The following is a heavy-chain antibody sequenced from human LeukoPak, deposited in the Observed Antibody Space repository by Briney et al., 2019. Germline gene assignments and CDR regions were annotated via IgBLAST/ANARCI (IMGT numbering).Heavy chain of an antibody. CDR3: ARGEGDYEAYYFDY. CDR2: IYYSGSN. CDR1: GGSISSYY. Sequence: PSETLSLTCTVSGGSISSYYWSWIRQPPGKGLEWIGYIYYSGSNNYNPSLKSRVTISVDTSKNQFYLKLSSVTAADTAVYYCARGEGDYEAYYFDYWGQGTLVTVSS. J-gene: IGHJ4*02. D-gene: IGHD4-17*01. V-gene: IGHV4-59*12.